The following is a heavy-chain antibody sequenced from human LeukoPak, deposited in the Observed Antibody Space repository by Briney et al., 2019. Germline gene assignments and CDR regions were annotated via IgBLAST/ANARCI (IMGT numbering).Heavy chain of an antibody. CDR2: INTNTGNP. Sequence: GASVKVSCKASGYIFTSNYIHWVRQAPGQGLEWMGWINTNTGNPTYAQGFTGRFVFSLDTSVSTAYLQISSLKAEDTAVYYCARAVGYCSSTSCYDGVDFDYWGQGTLVTVSS. CDR1: GYIFTSNY. CDR3: ARAVGYCSSTSCYDGVDFDY. D-gene: IGHD2-2*01. V-gene: IGHV7-4-1*02. J-gene: IGHJ4*02.